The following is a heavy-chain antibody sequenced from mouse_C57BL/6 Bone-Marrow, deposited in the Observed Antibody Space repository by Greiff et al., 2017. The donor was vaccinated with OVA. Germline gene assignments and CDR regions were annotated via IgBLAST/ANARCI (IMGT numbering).Heavy chain of an antibody. D-gene: IGHD2-5*01. V-gene: IGHV1-66*01. CDR2: IYPGSVNP. J-gene: IGHJ4*01. Sequence: QVQLPQSGPELVTPGASVKISCKASGYSFPIYYIHWVTQRPGQGLAWIGWIYPGSVNPKYNEKFKGKATLTADTSSSTAYMQLSSLTSEDSAVYYCARSNYGGLAMDYWGQGTSVTVSS. CDR1: GYSFPIYY. CDR3: ARSNYGGLAMDY.